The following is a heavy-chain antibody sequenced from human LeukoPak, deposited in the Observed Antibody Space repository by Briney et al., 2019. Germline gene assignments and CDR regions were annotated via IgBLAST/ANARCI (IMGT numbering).Heavy chain of an antibody. D-gene: IGHD1-14*01. CDR1: GYTFTSYY. CDR2: INPNGGST. V-gene: IGHV1-46*01. CDR3: ARGNPPYYFNY. Sequence: ASVKVSRKASGYTFTSYYMHWVRQAPGQGLEWMGLINPNGGSTTYAQKFQGRVTMTRDTSTSTVYMNLSSLRSEDTAVYSCARGNPPYYFNYWGQGTLVTVSS. J-gene: IGHJ4*02.